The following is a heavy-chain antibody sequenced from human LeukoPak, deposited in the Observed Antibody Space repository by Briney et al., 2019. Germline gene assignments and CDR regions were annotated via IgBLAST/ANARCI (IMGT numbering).Heavy chain of an antibody. Sequence: SETLSLTCTVSGDYISSSYWNWIRQPPGKGLEWIGYFYYSGSTNYNPSLKSRVTISVDTSRNQFPLKLSSVTAADTAVHYCARHANPYSSNWFDYWGQGTLVTVSS. CDR1: GDYISSSY. D-gene: IGHD6-13*01. CDR2: FYYSGST. V-gene: IGHV4-59*08. CDR3: ARHANPYSSNWFDY. J-gene: IGHJ4*02.